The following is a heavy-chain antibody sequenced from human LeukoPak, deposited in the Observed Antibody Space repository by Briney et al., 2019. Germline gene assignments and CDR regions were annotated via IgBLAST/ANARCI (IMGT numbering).Heavy chain of an antibody. CDR3: ASDCSSTSCYMSRDYYYYYMDV. CDR2: ISYDGSNK. V-gene: IGHV3-30*01. CDR1: GFTFSSYA. Sequence: PGRSLRLSCAASGFTFSSYAMHWVRQAPGKGLEWVAVISYDGSNKYYADSVKGRFTISRDNSKNTLYLQMNSLRAEDTAVYYCASDCSSTSCYMSRDYYYYYMDVWGKGTTVTVSS. J-gene: IGHJ6*03. D-gene: IGHD2-2*02.